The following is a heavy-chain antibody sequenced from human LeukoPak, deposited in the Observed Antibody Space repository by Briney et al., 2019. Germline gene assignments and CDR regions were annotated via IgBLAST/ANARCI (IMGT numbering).Heavy chain of an antibody. CDR3: AKDRSDIVVVVAAYLDAFDI. V-gene: IGHV3-23*01. CDR1: GFRFSDYW. CDR2: ISGSGGST. D-gene: IGHD2-15*01. Sequence: PGGSLRLSCAASGFRFSDYWMTWVRQAPGKGLEWVSAISGSGGSTYYADSVKGRFTISRDNSKNTLYLQMNSLRAEDTAVYYCAKDRSDIVVVVAAYLDAFDIWGQGTMVTVSS. J-gene: IGHJ3*02.